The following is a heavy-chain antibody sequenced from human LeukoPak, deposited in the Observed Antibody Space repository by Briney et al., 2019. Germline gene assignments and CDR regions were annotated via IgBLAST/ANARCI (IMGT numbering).Heavy chain of an antibody. CDR1: GFTFSDEW. Sequence: GGSLRLSCVASGFTFSDEWMNWVRQAPGKGLEWVAVISYDGSNKYYADSVKGRFTISRDNSKNTLYLQMNSLRAEDTAVYYCATEYSLAVAGIGDYWGQGTLVTVSS. CDR2: ISYDGSNK. CDR3: ATEYSLAVAGIGDY. V-gene: IGHV3-30*03. D-gene: IGHD6-19*01. J-gene: IGHJ4*02.